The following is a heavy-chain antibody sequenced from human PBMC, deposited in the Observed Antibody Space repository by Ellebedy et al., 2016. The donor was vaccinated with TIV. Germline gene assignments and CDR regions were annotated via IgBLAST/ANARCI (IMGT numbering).Heavy chain of an antibody. D-gene: IGHD3-16*01. CDR2: ISSSSTYT. Sequence: GESLKISCAASGFTFSDYYMSWIRQAPGKRLEWVSYISSSSTYTNYADPVKGRFTISRENAKNSLYLQMNSLRANDTAVYYCARDLGGKGDYWGQGTLDTVSS. V-gene: IGHV3-11*06. CDR3: ARDLGGKGDY. CDR1: GFTFSDYY. J-gene: IGHJ4*02.